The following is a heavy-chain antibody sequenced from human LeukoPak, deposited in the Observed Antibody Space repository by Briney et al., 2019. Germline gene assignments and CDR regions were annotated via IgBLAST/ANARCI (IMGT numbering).Heavy chain of an antibody. CDR3: AKDSPSSGTYYFFDY. CDR2: IWYDGSNK. CDR1: GFTFSSYV. J-gene: IGHJ4*02. V-gene: IGHV3-33*06. D-gene: IGHD1-26*01. Sequence: GGSLRLSCAASGFTFSSYVMHWVRQAPGKGLEWVAVIWYDGSNKYYADSVKGRFTISRDNSKNTLYLQVTSLRAEDTAVYYCAKDSPSSGTYYFFDYWGQGTLVTVSS.